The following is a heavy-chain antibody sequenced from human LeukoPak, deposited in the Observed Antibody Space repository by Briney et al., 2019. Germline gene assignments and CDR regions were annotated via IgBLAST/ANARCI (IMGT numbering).Heavy chain of an antibody. J-gene: IGHJ5*02. CDR1: GFTFSSYA. D-gene: IGHD3-16*01. CDR2: ISYDGSNK. V-gene: IGHV3-30-3*01. CDR3: ASLGDYSNAHWFDP. Sequence: PGGSLRLSCAASGFTFSSYAMHWVRQAPGKGLEWVAVISYDGSNKYYADSVKGRFTISRDNSKNTLYLQMNSLRAEDTAVYYCASLGDYSNAHWFDPWGQGTLVTVSS.